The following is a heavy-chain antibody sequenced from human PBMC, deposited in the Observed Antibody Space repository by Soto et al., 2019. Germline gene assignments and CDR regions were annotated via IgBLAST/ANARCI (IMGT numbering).Heavy chain of an antibody. CDR1: GDSVSSNSAA. CDR3: ARACIAAAAPIDY. Sequence: PSQALSLTCVISGDSVSSNSAAWNWIRQSPSRGLEWLGGTYYRSKWYNDYAVSVKSRIAINPDTSKNQFSLQLNSVTPEDTAVNYCARACIAAAAPIDYWGQGTLVTVSS. D-gene: IGHD6-13*01. J-gene: IGHJ4*02. CDR2: TYYRSKWYN. V-gene: IGHV6-1*01.